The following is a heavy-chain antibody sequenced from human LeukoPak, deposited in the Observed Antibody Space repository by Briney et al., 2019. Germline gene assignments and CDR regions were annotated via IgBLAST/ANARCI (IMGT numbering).Heavy chain of an antibody. CDR2: ISSSSSYI. D-gene: IGHD7-27*01. CDR1: GFTFSSYS. J-gene: IGHJ4*02. CDR3: ARDQLTGVYFDY. Sequence: GGSLRLSCAASGFTFSSYSMNWVRQAPGKGLEWVSSISSSSSYIYYADSVKGRFTISRDNAKNSLYLQMNSLRAEDTAVYYCARDQLTGVYFDYWGQGTLVTVSS. V-gene: IGHV3-21*01.